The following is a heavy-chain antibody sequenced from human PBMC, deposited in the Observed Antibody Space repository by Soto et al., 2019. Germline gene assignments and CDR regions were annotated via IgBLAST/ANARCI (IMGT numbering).Heavy chain of an antibody. J-gene: IGHJ4*02. Sequence: GGSLRLACAASGFTFGGYWMHWVRQAPGKGLEWVSRSNRDGSDTNYADSVKGRFTVSRDNAKNTLFLQMNGLRAEDTAVYFCASVYCGVLARDHNSLWAQGTLVLVSS. CDR3: ASVYCGVLARDHNSL. CDR1: GFTFGGYW. CDR2: SNRDGSDT. V-gene: IGHV3-74*01. D-gene: IGHD1-1*01.